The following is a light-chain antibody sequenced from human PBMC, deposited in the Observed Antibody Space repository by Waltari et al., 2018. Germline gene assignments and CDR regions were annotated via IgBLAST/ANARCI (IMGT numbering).Light chain of an antibody. Sequence: EIVVTQSPATLSVSPGDRAILTCRPSQTLNNNLAGFQQKPGQSPRLLIYGASARASGVPARFSGSGSGTEFTLTITSLQSEDFAVYYCQQSHALPPWTFGQGTRV. CDR1: QTLNNN. V-gene: IGKV3-15*01. J-gene: IGKJ1*01. CDR3: QQSHALPPWT. CDR2: GAS.